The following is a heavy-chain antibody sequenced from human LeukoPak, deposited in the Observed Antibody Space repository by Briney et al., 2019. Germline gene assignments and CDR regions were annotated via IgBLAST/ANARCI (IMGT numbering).Heavy chain of an antibody. D-gene: IGHD1/OR15-1a*01. J-gene: IGHJ4*02. CDR1: GGSISSSSYY. CDR2: IYYSGST. V-gene: IGHV4-39*01. Sequence: SETLSLTCTVSGGSISSSSYYWGWIRQPPGKGLEWIGSIYYSGSTYYNPSLKSRVTISVDTSKNQFSLKLSSVTAADTAVYYCARRKDGNNDYWGQGTLVTVSS. CDR3: ARRKDGNNDY.